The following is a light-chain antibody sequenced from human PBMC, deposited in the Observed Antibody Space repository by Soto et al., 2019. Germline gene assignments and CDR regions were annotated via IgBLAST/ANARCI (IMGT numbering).Light chain of an antibody. J-gene: IGLJ1*01. CDR3: SSYTSATTDV. V-gene: IGLV2-14*01. CDR1: SSDVGAYNY. Sequence: QSVLTQPASVSGSPGQSITISCTGTSSDVGAYNYDSWYQQYPGEAPKVIIYDVSHRPAGVSNRFSGSKSGNTASLTISGLQTQDEADYYCSSYTSATTDVFGTGTQLTVL. CDR2: DVS.